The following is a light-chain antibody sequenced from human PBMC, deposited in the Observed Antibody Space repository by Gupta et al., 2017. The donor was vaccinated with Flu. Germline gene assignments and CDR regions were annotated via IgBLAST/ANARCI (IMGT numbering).Light chain of an antibody. Sequence: EIVLTQSPGTLSLSPGERATLSCRASESVIGRYFAWFQQKPDQAHRLIIYDASSSDMGNPGSFSGGGEMKDFTRTSSRLENEACEGYYGHQNCSSFTFGQGTXMEIK. CDR3: HQNCSSFT. CDR1: ESVIGRY. V-gene: IGKV3-20*01. CDR2: DAS. J-gene: IGKJ2*01.